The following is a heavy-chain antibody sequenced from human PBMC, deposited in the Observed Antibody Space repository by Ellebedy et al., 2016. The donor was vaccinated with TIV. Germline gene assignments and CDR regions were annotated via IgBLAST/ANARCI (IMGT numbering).Heavy chain of an antibody. CDR3: ASKAASYCFDY. J-gene: IGHJ4*02. CDR1: GFDFTHYS. CDR2: IGPSGTTM. Sequence: GESLKISCAASGFDFTHYSMTWVRQAPGKGLEWVSYIGPSGTTMYYADSVKGRFTISRDNAKNSLYLQMNSLRAEDTAVYYCASKAASYCFDYWGQGTLVSVSS. V-gene: IGHV3-48*04. D-gene: IGHD6-13*01.